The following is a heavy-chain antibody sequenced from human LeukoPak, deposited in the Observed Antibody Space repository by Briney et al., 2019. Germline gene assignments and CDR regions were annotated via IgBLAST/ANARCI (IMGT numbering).Heavy chain of an antibody. CDR3: ARGGNLEYSSSWYGDADNWFDP. V-gene: IGHV3-21*01. CDR2: ISSISSYI. Sequence: GGSLRLSCAASGFTFSSYSMNWVRQAPGEGLEWVSSISSISSYIYYADSVKGRFTISRDNAKNSLYLQMNSLRAEDTAVYYCARGGNLEYSSSWYGDADNWFDPWGQGTLVTVSS. D-gene: IGHD6-13*01. CDR1: GFTFSSYS. J-gene: IGHJ5*02.